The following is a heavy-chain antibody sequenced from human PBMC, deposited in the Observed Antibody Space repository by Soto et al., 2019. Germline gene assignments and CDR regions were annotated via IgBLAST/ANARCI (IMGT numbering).Heavy chain of an antibody. J-gene: IGHJ3*02. CDR3: TKTGDLAAFDI. CDR2: IRSKVNSYAT. CDR1: GFTFSGSA. D-gene: IGHD7-27*01. V-gene: IGHV3-73*01. Sequence: GGSLRLSCAASGFTFSGSAMHWVRQASGKGLEWVGRIRSKVNSYATAYAASVKGRFTISRDDSKNTAYLQMNSLKTEDTAVYYCTKTGDLAAFDIWGQGTMVTVSS.